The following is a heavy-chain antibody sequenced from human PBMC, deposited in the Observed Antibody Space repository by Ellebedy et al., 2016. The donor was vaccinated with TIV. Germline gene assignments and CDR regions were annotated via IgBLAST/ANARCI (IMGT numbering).Heavy chain of an antibody. Sequence: SETLSLTCAVYGGSFTGYYYSWIRQPPGKGLEWIGEINQSGSATYNPSLKGRVTISVDTSKNQFSLRLSSVTVADTAVYYCAEGRSGWYYFDYWGQGTPVTVSS. D-gene: IGHD6-19*01. CDR2: INQSGSA. CDR1: GGSFTGYY. V-gene: IGHV4-34*01. CDR3: AEGRSGWYYFDY. J-gene: IGHJ4*02.